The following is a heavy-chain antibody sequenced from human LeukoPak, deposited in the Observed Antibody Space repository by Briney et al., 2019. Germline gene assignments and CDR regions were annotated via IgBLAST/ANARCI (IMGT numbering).Heavy chain of an antibody. CDR2: IYPGDSHT. D-gene: IGHD6-13*01. CDR1: GYSFTTYW. V-gene: IGHV5-51*01. Sequence: GESLKISCKGSGYSFTTYWIGWVRQMPGKGLEWMGIIYPGDSHTRYSPSFQGQVTISADKSISTAYLQWSSLKASDTAIYYCARILSSTWYRSPFDYWGQGTLVTVSS. J-gene: IGHJ4*02. CDR3: ARILSSTWYRSPFDY.